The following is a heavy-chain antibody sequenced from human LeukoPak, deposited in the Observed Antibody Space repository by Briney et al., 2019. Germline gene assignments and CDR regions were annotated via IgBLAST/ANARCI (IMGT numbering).Heavy chain of an antibody. J-gene: IGHJ4*02. D-gene: IGHD4-17*01. CDR3: ATAPTEDGDGSSPGY. V-gene: IGHV3-11*04. Sequence: GGSLRLSCAASRFTFRDHFMSWIRQPPGKGLEYVSYISSSGSDTYYSDSVKGRLTVSRDNAKSSLFLQMNSLRAEDTAVYYCATAPTEDGDGSSPGYWGQGTLVTVSS. CDR2: ISSSGSDT. CDR1: RFTFRDHF.